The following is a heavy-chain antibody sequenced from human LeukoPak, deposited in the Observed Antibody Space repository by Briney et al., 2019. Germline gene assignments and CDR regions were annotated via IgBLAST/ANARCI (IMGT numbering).Heavy chain of an antibody. V-gene: IGHV3-21*01. CDR3: AREGVVVVPV. J-gene: IGHJ4*02. CDR1: GITFTGHS. D-gene: IGHD2-2*01. Sequence: GGSLRLSCSASGITFTGHSMNWVRQAPGKGLEWVSSISSSSSYIYYADSVKGRFTISRDNAKNSLYLQMNSLRAEDTAVYYCAREGVVVVPVWGQGTLVTVSS. CDR2: ISSSSSYI.